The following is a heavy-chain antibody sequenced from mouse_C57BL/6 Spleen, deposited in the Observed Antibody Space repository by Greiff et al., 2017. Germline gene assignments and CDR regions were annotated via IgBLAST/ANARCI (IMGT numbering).Heavy chain of an antibody. CDR3: ARGGGYGNWAY. CDR2: ISDGGSYT. Sequence: EVHLVESGGGLVKPGGSLKLSCAASGFTFSSYAMSWVRQTPEKRLEWVATISDGGSYTYYPDNVKGRFTISRDNAKNNLYLQMSHLKSEDTAMYYCARGGGYGNWAYWGQGTLVTVSA. V-gene: IGHV5-4*01. J-gene: IGHJ3*01. D-gene: IGHD2-1*01. CDR1: GFTFSSYA.